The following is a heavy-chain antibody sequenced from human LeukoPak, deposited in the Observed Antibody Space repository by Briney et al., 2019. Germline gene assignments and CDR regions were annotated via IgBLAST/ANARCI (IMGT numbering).Heavy chain of an antibody. V-gene: IGHV4-59*01. CDR3: ARDILSDREGY. Sequence: SETLSLTCTVSGDSISSYYWSWIRQPPGKGLEWIGYLYYSGSANYNPSLKSRVTISVDTSKNQFSLKLSSVTAADTAVYYCARDILSDREGYWGQGTLVTVSS. CDR2: LYYSGSA. CDR1: GDSISSYY. D-gene: IGHD1-26*01. J-gene: IGHJ4*02.